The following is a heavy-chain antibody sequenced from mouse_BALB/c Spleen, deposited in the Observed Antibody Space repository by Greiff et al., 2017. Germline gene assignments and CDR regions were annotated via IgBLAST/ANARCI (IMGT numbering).Heavy chain of an antibody. CDR1: GYTFTSYW. J-gene: IGHJ3*01. CDR3: ARESGLFAY. D-gene: IGHD1-3*01. Sequence: VQLQQSGAELAKPGASVKMSCKASGYTFTSYWMHWVKQRPGQGLEWIGYINPSTGYTEYNQKFKDKATLTADKSSSTAYMQLSSLTSEDSAVYYCARESGLFAYWGQGTLVTVSA. V-gene: IGHV1-7*01. CDR2: INPSTGYT.